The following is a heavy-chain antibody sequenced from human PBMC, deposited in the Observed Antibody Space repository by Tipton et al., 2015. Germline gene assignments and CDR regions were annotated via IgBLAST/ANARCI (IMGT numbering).Heavy chain of an antibody. Sequence: QLVQSGPEVKKPGASVRVSCKASGYTFITYNMHWVRQAPGQGLEWMGFINPRGATITNTQSFQGRVTLTRDTSTSTVYMELTSLRSEDTAMSYYVRWGAVSGRRTPFDYWGQGALVSVSS. J-gene: IGHJ4*02. D-gene: IGHD1-26*01. CDR2: INPRGATI. CDR3: VRWGAVSGRRTPFDY. V-gene: IGHV1-46*03. CDR1: GYTFITYN.